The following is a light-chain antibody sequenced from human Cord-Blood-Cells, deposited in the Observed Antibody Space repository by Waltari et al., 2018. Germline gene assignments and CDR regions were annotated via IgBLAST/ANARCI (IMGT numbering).Light chain of an antibody. CDR2: DVI. Sequence: QSALTQPASVSGSPGQSITISCTGTSSDVCGYNYVSWYQQHPGNAPKLMIYDVINRPSGVSNRFSGSKAGNTASLTISGLQAEDEADYYCSSYTSSSTLVFGTGTKVTVL. J-gene: IGLJ1*01. CDR1: SSDVCGYNY. V-gene: IGLV2-14*01. CDR3: SSYTSSSTLV.